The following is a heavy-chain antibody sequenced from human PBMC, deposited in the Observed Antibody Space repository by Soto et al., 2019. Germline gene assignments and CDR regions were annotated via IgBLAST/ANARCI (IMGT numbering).Heavy chain of an antibody. CDR2: IKSKTDGGTT. J-gene: IGHJ4*02. CDR1: GFTFSHAW. CDR3: TDRGKYDNRVFDY. D-gene: IGHD3-22*01. V-gene: IGHV3-15*01. Sequence: EGSLRLSCAASGFTFSHAWMSWVRHAPGKGLEWVGRIKSKTDGGTTDYAAPVKGRFTISRDDSKNTLHLEMNSLKTEDTAVYYCTDRGKYDNRVFDYWSQRTLVTVSS.